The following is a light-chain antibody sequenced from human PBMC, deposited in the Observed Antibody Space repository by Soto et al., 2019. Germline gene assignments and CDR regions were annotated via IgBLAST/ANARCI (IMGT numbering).Light chain of an antibody. Sequence: DIQMTQSPSSLSASVGDRVTITCRASQSISSYLNWYQQKPGKAPKLLIYAASSWKSGVPSRFSGSGSGTEFTLTISSLQPEDFATYYCQQSYSTPWTFGQGTKVEIK. CDR2: AAS. CDR3: QQSYSTPWT. J-gene: IGKJ1*01. V-gene: IGKV1-39*01. CDR1: QSISSY.